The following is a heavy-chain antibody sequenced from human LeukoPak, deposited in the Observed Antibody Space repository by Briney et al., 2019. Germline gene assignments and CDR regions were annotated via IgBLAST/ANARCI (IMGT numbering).Heavy chain of an antibody. V-gene: IGHV3-53*01. D-gene: IGHD1-26*01. CDR3: AKDRRVGGPIGGDY. CDR2: IYSGGST. CDR1: GFSVSTNY. Sequence: GGSLRLSCAASGFSVSTNYMTWVRQAPGKGLEWVSVIYSGGSTYYADSVRGRFTISRDNSKNTLYLQMNSLRAEDTAVYYCAKDRRVGGPIGGDYWGQGTLVTVSS. J-gene: IGHJ4*02.